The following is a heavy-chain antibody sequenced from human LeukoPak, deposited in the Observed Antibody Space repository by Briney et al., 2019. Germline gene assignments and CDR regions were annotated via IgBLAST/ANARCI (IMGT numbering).Heavy chain of an antibody. D-gene: IGHD3-16*01. CDR3: ARDESLWEIPH. CDR1: GFTFNSYW. Sequence: PGGSLRLSCAASGFTFNSYWMSWVRQAPGKGLEWVANIKQDGSEKFYVDSVKGRFTISRDSAKNSVYLQMNSLRAEDTAVYYCARDESLWEIPHWGQGTLVTVSS. CDR2: IKQDGSEK. J-gene: IGHJ4*02. V-gene: IGHV3-7*01.